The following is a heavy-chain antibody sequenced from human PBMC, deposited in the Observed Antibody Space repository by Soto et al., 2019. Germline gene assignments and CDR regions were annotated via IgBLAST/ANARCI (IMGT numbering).Heavy chain of an antibody. CDR2: ISYDGSNK. V-gene: IGHV3-30*18. CDR1: GFTFSSYG. Sequence: GGSLRLSCAASGFTFSSYGMHWVRQAPGKGLEWVAVISYDGSNKYYADSVKGRFTISRDNSKNTLYLQMHSLRAEDTAVYYCAKDGPGKWSEEYYFDYWGQGTLVTVSS. CDR3: AKDGPGKWSEEYYFDY. D-gene: IGHD1-26*01. J-gene: IGHJ4*02.